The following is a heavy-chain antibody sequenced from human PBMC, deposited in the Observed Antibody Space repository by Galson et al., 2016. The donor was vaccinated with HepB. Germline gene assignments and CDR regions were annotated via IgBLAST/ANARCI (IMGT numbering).Heavy chain of an antibody. V-gene: IGHV3-53*01. CDR1: GFTFSDYY. CDR2: IYSGGTT. D-gene: IGHD1-7*01. Sequence: SLRLSCAASGFTFSDYYMTWVRQAPGKGLEWVAVIYSGGTTFYAASVMGRCTIPRDNAKRTLYLQMNSLRAEDTAVYYWASGPGDWNYGRFDYWGQGTLVTVSS. J-gene: IGHJ4*02. CDR3: ASGPGDWNYGRFDY.